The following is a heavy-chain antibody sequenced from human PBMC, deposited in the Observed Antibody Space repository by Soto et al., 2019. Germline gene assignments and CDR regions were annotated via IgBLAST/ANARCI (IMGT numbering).Heavy chain of an antibody. V-gene: IGHV1-2*04. Sequence: GASVEVSRKASGYTFTGHYMHWVRQAPGQGLEWMGWINPNSGGTNYAQKFQGWVTMTRDTSISTAYMELSRLRSDDTAVYYCAREAGGNPIPLYDYWGQGTLVTAPQ. CDR2: INPNSGGT. CDR3: AREAGGNPIPLYDY. J-gene: IGHJ4*02. D-gene: IGHD6-13*01. CDR1: GYTFTGHY.